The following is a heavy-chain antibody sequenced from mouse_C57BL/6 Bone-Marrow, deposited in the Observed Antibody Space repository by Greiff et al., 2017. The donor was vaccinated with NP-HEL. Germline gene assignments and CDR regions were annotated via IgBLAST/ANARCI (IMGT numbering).Heavy chain of an antibody. CDR1: GYTFTSYW. CDR3: ARERDYGNYPYFDY. J-gene: IGHJ2*01. Sequence: QVQLQQPGAELVKPGASVKLSCKASGYTFTSYWMQWVKQRPGQGLEWIGEIDPSDSYTNYNQKFKGKATLTVDTSSSTAYMQISSLTSEDSAVYYCARERDYGNYPYFDYWGQGTTLTVSS. V-gene: IGHV1-50*01. CDR2: IDPSDSYT. D-gene: IGHD2-1*01.